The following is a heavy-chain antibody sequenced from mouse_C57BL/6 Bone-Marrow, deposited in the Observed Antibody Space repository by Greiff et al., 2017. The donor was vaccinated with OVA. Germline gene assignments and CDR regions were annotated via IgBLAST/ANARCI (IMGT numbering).Heavy chain of an antibody. D-gene: IGHD1-2*01. CDR2: FYPGSGSI. V-gene: IGHV1-62-2*01. J-gene: IGHJ3*01. CDR1: GHTFTEYT. CDR3: ARHEAAGTGWVTWFAY. Sequence: VHVKQSGAELVKPGASVKLSCKASGHTFTEYTIHWVKQRSGQGLEWIGWFYPGSGSIKYNEKFKDKATLTADKSSSTVYMALSRLTSEDSAVYFCARHEAAGTGWVTWFAYWGQGTLVTVSA.